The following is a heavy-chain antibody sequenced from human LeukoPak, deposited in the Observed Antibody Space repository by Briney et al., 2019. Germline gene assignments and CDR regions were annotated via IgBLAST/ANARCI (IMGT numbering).Heavy chain of an antibody. CDR1: GFSLSTYA. J-gene: IGHJ6*03. CDR3: AKDTTAWWYHRAYMND. Sequence: GSLRLSCAASGFSLSTYALSWVRQAPGGGLEWVAAISGSGDKTYHADSVKGRFTISKDNSENRLSLQMDSLRAEDTAVYFCAKDTTAWWYHRAYMNDWGKGTTVTVSS. CDR2: ISGSGDKT. V-gene: IGHV3-23*01. D-gene: IGHD2-15*01.